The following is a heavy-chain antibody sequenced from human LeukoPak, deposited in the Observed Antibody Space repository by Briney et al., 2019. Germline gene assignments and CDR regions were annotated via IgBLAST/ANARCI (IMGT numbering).Heavy chain of an antibody. CDR3: ARSSWGYCSGGSCLLYYFGY. V-gene: IGHV5-51*01. D-gene: IGHD2-15*01. CDR1: GYSFTSYW. Sequence: GESLKISCKGSGYSFTSYWIGWVRQMPGKGLEWMGIIYPGDSDTRYSPSFQGQVTISADKSISTAYLQWSSLKASDTAMYYCARSSWGYCSGGSCLLYYFGYWGQGTLVTVSS. J-gene: IGHJ4*02. CDR2: IYPGDSDT.